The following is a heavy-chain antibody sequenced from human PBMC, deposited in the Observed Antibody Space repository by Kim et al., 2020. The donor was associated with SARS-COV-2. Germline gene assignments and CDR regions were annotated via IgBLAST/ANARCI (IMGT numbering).Heavy chain of an antibody. J-gene: IGHJ3*02. Sequence: GGSLRLSCAASGFTFSSYAMHWVRQAPGKGLEWVAVISYDGSNKYYADSVKGRFTISRDNSKNTLYLQMNSLRAEDTAVYYCAREFQYSSGWYLSAFDI. CDR3: AREFQYSSGWYLSAFDI. D-gene: IGHD6-19*01. CDR1: GFTFSSYA. V-gene: IGHV3-30*04. CDR2: ISYDGSNK.